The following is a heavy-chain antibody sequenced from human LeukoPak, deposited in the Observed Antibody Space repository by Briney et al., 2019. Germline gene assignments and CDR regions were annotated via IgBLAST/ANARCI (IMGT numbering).Heavy chain of an antibody. D-gene: IGHD2-2*01. J-gene: IGHJ2*01. CDR3: ARDQLRYFDL. Sequence: ASVKVSCKASGGTLSSYAISWVRQAPGQGIEWMGGIIPIFGTANYAQKFQGRVTITADKSTSTAYMELSSLRSEDTAVYYCARDQLRYFDLWGRGTLVTVSS. CDR1: GGTLSSYA. CDR2: IIPIFGTA. V-gene: IGHV1-69*06.